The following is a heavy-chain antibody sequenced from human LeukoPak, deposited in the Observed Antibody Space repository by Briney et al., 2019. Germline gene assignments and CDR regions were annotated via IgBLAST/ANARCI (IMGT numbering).Heavy chain of an antibody. J-gene: IGHJ4*02. V-gene: IGHV4-39*01. CDR1: GVSISTSNSY. CDR3: AKQTGSGLFTLP. Sequence: PSETLSLTCTLAGVSISTSNSYWGWLRDPPGGGLEWIGSMYYTGNTYYHATLKSRVTISTDTSNNQLSLRLTSVTATDTAMYYCAKQTGSGLFTLPGGQGTLVTVSS. D-gene: IGHD3/OR15-3a*01. CDR2: MYYTGNT.